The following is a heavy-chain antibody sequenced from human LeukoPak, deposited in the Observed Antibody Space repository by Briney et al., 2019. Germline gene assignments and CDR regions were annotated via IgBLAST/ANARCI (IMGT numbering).Heavy chain of an antibody. CDR2: ISSSSSYI. CDR1: GFTLSSYS. D-gene: IGHD5-12*01. CDR3: ARVGYSGYDYLCY. J-gene: IGHJ4*02. V-gene: IGHV3-21*01. Sequence: GGSLRLSCAASGFTLSSYSMNWVRQAPGKGLEWVSSISSSSSYIYYADSVKGRFTISRDNAKNSLYLQMNSLRAEDTAVYYCARVGYSGYDYLCYWGQGTLVTVSS.